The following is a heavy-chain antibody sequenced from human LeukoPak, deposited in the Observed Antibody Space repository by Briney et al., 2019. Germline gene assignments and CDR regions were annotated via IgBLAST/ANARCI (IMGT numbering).Heavy chain of an antibody. D-gene: IGHD6-6*01. Sequence: SQTLSLTCTVSGGSISSGGYYWSWIRQPAGKGVEWIGRIYTSGSTNYSPSLKSRVTISIDTSKNQFSLKLSSVTAADTAVYYCARNGEYSTSRYFDYWGQGTLVIVSS. V-gene: IGHV4-61*02. CDR3: ARNGEYSTSRYFDY. J-gene: IGHJ4*02. CDR1: GGSISSGGYY. CDR2: IYTSGST.